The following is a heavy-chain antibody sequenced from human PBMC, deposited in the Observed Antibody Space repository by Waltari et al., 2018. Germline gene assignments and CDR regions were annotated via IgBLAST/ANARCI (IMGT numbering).Heavy chain of an antibody. CDR3: ATGGWGFYLDN. CDR1: GFTFRSYS. CDR2: ISSTGTYT. D-gene: IGHD7-27*01. V-gene: IGHV3-21*01. Sequence: EVPLVESGGGLVKPGGSVRPPCAASGFTFRSYSMNWVRQAPGKGLEWISSISSTGTYTHYADSVKGRFTISRDNAKNSLYLQMNSLRAEDTGVYWCATGGWGFYLDNWGQGTLVTFSS. J-gene: IGHJ4*02.